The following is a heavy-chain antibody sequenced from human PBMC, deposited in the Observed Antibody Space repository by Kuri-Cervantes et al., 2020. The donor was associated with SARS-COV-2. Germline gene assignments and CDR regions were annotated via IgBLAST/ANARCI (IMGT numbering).Heavy chain of an antibody. CDR3: APQGRYSSSPNWFDP. D-gene: IGHD6-13*01. CDR1: GFTFSSYSMN. CDR2: IYYSGST. V-gene: IGHV4-59*05. Sequence: GSLRLSCAASGFTFSSYSMNWVRQAPGKGLEWIGSIYYSGSTYYNPSLKSRVTISVDTSKNQFSLKLSSVTAADTAVYYCAPQGRYSSSPNWFDPWGQGTLVTVSS. J-gene: IGHJ5*02.